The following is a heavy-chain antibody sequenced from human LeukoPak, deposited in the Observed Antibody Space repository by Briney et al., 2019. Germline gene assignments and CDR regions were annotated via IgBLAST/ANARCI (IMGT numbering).Heavy chain of an antibody. CDR3: ARDPANYYDSSGYYTDEYYYYGMDV. CDR2: IWYDGSNK. CDR1: GFTFSSYG. V-gene: IGHV3-33*01. J-gene: IGHJ6*02. Sequence: LRLSCAASGFTFSSYGMHWVRQAPGKGLEWVAVIWYDGSNKYYADSVKGRFTISRDNSKNTLYLQMNSLRAEDTAVYYCARDPANYYDSSGYYTDEYYYYGMDVWGQGTTVTVSS. D-gene: IGHD3-22*01.